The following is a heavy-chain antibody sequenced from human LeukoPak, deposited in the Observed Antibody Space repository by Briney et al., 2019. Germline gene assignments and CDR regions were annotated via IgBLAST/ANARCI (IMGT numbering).Heavy chain of an antibody. J-gene: IGHJ3*02. CDR3: AKGILPAAIGPYDAFDI. Sequence: GGSLRLSCAASGFTFSSYGMHWVRQAPGKGLEWVAVISYDGSNKYYADSVKGRFTISRDNSKNTLYLQMNSLRAEDTAVYYCAKGILPAAIGPYDAFDIWGQRTMVTVSS. CDR1: GFTFSSYG. D-gene: IGHD2-2*02. CDR2: ISYDGSNK. V-gene: IGHV3-30*18.